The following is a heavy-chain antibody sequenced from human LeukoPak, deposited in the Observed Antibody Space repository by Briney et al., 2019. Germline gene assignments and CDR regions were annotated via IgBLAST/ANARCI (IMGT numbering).Heavy chain of an antibody. J-gene: IGHJ4*02. CDR2: IIPIFGTA. CDR1: GGTFRSYA. CDR3: ARVSSYGRNYFDY. V-gene: IGHV1-69*05. Sequence: SVKVSCKASGGTFRSYAISWVRQAPGQGLEWMGRIIPIFGTANYAQKFQGRVTITTDESTSTAYMELSSLRSEDTAVYYCARVSSYGRNYFDYWGQGTLVTVSS. D-gene: IGHD5-18*01.